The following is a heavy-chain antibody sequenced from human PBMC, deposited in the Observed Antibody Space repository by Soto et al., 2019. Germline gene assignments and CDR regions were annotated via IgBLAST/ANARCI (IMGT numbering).Heavy chain of an antibody. D-gene: IGHD6-19*01. CDR3: ARSYSSGWCDY. CDR1: GFTFSSYS. CDR2: ISSSSSTI. V-gene: IGHV3-48*01. J-gene: IGHJ4*02. Sequence: GGSLRLSCAASGFTFSSYSMNWVRQAPGKGLEWVSYISSSSSTIYYADSVKGRFTISRDNAKNSLYLQMNSLRAEDTAVYYCARSYSSGWCDYWGQGTLVTVSS.